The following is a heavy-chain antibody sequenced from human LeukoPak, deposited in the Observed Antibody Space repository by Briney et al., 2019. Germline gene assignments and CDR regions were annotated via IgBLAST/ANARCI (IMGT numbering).Heavy chain of an antibody. J-gene: IGHJ4*02. CDR3: ARGEGLLQQLGGY. D-gene: IGHD6-13*01. CDR2: IYSSSVGRT. V-gene: IGHV3-53*05. Sequence: GGSLRLSCAASGFTVSTNYMSWVRQAPGKGLEWVSVIYSSSVGRTYYAGSVKGRFTISRDNSKNTLYLQMNSLRPEGTAVYYCARGEGLLQQLGGYWGQGTLVTVSS. CDR1: GFTVSTNY.